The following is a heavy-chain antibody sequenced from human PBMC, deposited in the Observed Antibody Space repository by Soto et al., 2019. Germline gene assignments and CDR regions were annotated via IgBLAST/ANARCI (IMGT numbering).Heavy chain of an antibody. V-gene: IGHV1-46*01. CDR3: ARSSGGNFGIIIEGTNWFAP. CDR2: INPHGGST. J-gene: IGHJ5*02. D-gene: IGHD1-26*01. Sequence: ASVKVSCKAPRDTFTSYYINWVRQAPGQGLEWMGVINPHGGSTAYAQKFKGRVTLTRDTSASTVYMEVSSLTSEATAMYYCARSSGGNFGIIIEGTNWFAPWAQGTLVTVSS. CDR1: RDTFTSYY.